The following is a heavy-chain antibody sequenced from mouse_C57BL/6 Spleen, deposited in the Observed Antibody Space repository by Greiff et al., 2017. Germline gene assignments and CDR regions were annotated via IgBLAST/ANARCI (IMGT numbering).Heavy chain of an antibody. Sequence: EVQLQESGAELVRPGASVKLSCTASGFNIKDDYMHWVKQRPEQGLEWIGWIDPENGDTEYASKFQGKATITADTSSNTAYLQLSSLTSEDTAVYYCTTFYYYGSSSFDYWGQGTTLTVSS. V-gene: IGHV14-4*01. CDR1: GFNIKDDY. CDR3: TTFYYYGSSSFDY. D-gene: IGHD1-1*01. CDR2: IDPENGDT. J-gene: IGHJ2*01.